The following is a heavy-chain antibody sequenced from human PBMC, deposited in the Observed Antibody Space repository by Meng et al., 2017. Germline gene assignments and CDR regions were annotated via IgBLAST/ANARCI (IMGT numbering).Heavy chain of an antibody. CDR2: IKANSAGATT. CDR1: GFTFTSTY. J-gene: IGHJ4*02. D-gene: IGHD2-8*01. Sequence: VQRMESGGDLVKPGGSLRLSCAASGFTFTSTYMSWVRQAPGQGLEWVGRIKANSAGATTDYAAPVKGRFTISRGDSKNTVYLQMNSLRAEDTAVYYCASMGYWGQGTLVTVSS. CDR3: ASMGY. V-gene: IGHV3-15*01.